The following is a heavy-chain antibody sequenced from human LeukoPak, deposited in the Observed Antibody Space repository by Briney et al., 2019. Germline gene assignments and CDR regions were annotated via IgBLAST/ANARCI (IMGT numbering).Heavy chain of an antibody. CDR3: ASTPRPEWFGDPNDAFDI. Sequence: PGGSLRLSCAASGFTFSSYSMNWVRQAPGKGLEWVSSISSSSSYIYYADSVKGRFTISRDNAKNSLYLQMNSLRAEDTAVYYCASTPRPEWFGDPNDAFDIWGQGTMVTVSS. CDR2: ISSSSSYI. D-gene: IGHD3-10*01. V-gene: IGHV3-21*01. J-gene: IGHJ3*02. CDR1: GFTFSSYS.